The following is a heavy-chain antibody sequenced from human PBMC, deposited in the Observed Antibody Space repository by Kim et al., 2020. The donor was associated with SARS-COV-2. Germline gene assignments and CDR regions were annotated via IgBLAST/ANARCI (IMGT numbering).Heavy chain of an antibody. J-gene: IGHJ6*02. D-gene: IGHD4-17*01. V-gene: IGHV3-30*04. CDR2: ISYDGSNK. CDR1: GFTFSSYA. CDR3: ARDLAPTRHTVTTISYYGMDV. Sequence: GGSLRLSCAASGFTFSSYAMHWVRQAPGKGLEWVAVISYDGSNKYYADSVKGRFTISRDNSRNTLYLQMNSLRAEDTAVYYCARDLAPTRHTVTTISYYGMDVWGQGTTVTVSS.